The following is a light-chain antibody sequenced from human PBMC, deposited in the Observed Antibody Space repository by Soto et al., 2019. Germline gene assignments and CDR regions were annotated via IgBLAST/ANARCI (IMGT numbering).Light chain of an antibody. CDR1: QSVRSY. CDR3: QQRYDWPPLT. J-gene: IGKJ4*01. V-gene: IGKV3-11*01. Sequence: EIVLTQSPATLSLSPGERATLSCRASQSVRSYLAWYQQKPGQAPRLLIYGASNRATGIPARFSGSGSGTAFTLTISSLEPEDFAVYYCQQRYDWPPLTFGGGTKVEIK. CDR2: GAS.